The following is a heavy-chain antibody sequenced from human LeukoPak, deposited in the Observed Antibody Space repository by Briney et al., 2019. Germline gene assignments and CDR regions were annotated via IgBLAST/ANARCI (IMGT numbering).Heavy chain of an antibody. Sequence: ASVTVSCKASGYTFTSYGISWVRQAPGQGLEWMGWISAYNGNTNYAQKLQGRVTMTTDTSTSTAYMELRSLRSDDTAVYYCARDRSGAHYDILTGPQVWFDPWGQGTLVTVSS. V-gene: IGHV1-18*01. J-gene: IGHJ5*02. CDR3: ARDRSGAHYDILTGPQVWFDP. CDR2: ISAYNGNT. CDR1: GYTFTSYG. D-gene: IGHD3-9*01.